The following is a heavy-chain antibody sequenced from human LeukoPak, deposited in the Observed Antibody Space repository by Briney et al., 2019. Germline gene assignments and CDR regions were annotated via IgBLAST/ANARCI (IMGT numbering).Heavy chain of an antibody. CDR1: GGSFSSYT. V-gene: IGHV1-69*02. J-gene: IGHJ5*02. D-gene: IGHD2-2*02. CDR2: IIPILGIA. CDR3: ARVGRYCSSTSCYRAWNWFDP. Sequence: SVKVSCKASGGSFSSYTISWVRQAPGQGLEWMGRIIPILGIANYAQKFQGRVTITADKSTSTAYMELSSLRSEDTAVYYCARVGRYCSSTSCYRAWNWFDPWGQGTLVTVSS.